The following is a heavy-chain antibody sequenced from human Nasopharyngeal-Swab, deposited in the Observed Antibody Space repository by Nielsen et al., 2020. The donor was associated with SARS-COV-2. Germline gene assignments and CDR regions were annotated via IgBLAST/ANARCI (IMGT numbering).Heavy chain of an antibody. CDR1: CGSIRSSNW. J-gene: IGHJ6*03. CDR3: ARAQRGLAATIFYDYMDV. D-gene: IGHD6-25*01. Sequence: SETLSLTCDVSCGSIRSSNWWTWVRQPPGKGLEWIGEIYHGGNTNYNPSLKSRVSISVDKSKNQFSLKLTSVTATDTAVYYCARAQRGLAATIFYDYMDVWGKGTTVTVSS. V-gene: IGHV4-4*02. CDR2: IYHGGNT.